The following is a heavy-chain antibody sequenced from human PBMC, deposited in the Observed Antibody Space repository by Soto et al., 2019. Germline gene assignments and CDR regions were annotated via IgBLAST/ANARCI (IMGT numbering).Heavy chain of an antibody. CDR1: GGSINSNDYY. CDR3: ARSDWNHAFDY. D-gene: IGHD1-1*01. J-gene: IGHJ4*02. Sequence: QLQLQESGPGLVRPSETLSLTCTVSGGSINSNDYYWGWIRQPPGKGLEWTGSIYYSKSTYYNPSLKSRVTISVDTSKNQFSLKLSSVTAADTAVYYCARSDWNHAFDYWGQGTLVTVSS. V-gene: IGHV4-39*01. CDR2: IYYSKST.